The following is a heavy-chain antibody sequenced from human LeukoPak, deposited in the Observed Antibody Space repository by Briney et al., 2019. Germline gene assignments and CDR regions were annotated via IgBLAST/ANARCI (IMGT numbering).Heavy chain of an antibody. CDR2: INAGNGNT. Sequence: ASVNVSCKASGYTFTSYAMHWVRQAPGQRLEWMGWINAGNGNTKYSQKFQGRVTITRDTSASTAYMELSSLRSEDTAVYYCARDRYCSGGSCYSGHNYWGQGTLVTVSS. J-gene: IGHJ4*02. CDR1: GYTFTSYA. D-gene: IGHD2-15*01. V-gene: IGHV1-3*01. CDR3: ARDRYCSGGSCYSGHNY.